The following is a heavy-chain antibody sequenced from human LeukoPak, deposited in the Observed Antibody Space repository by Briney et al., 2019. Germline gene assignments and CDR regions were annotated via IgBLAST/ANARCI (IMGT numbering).Heavy chain of an antibody. J-gene: IGHJ4*02. CDR3: ARDWGAVAAFDY. CDR1: GDSISSGTYY. V-gene: IGHV4-61*02. Sequence: SETLSLTCAVSGDSISSGTYYWSWIRQPAGKGLEWIGRIYSSGSTNYNPSLESRVTISLDTSKNQFSLNLTSVTAADTAVYYCARDWGAVAAFDYWGQGTLVTVSS. D-gene: IGHD6-19*01. CDR2: IYSSGST.